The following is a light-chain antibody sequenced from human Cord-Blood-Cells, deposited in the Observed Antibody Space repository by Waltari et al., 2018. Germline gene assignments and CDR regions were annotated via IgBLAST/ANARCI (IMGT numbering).Light chain of an antibody. J-gene: IGKJ3*01. CDR3: QQYNNLPRA. CDR2: DAS. V-gene: IGKV1-33*01. CDR1: QDISNY. Sequence: DIQMTQSPYSLSASVGDRVTITCQASQDISNYLNWYQQKPGKAPKLLIYDASNLETGVPARFSGSGSGTDFTLTISSLQPEDIATYYCQQYNNLPRAFGPGTKVDIK.